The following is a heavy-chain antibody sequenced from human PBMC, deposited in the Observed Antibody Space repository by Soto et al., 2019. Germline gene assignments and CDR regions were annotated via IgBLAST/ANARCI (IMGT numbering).Heavy chain of an antibody. J-gene: IGHJ4*02. CDR1: GGSFSGYY. Sequence: QVQLQQWGAGLLKPSETLSLTCAVYGGSFSGYYWSWIRQPPGKGLEWIGEINHSGSTNYNPSLKGRVTISVDTSKNQFSLKLSSVTAADTAVYYCASALWFGELGYWGQGTLVTVSS. D-gene: IGHD3-10*01. CDR2: INHSGST. V-gene: IGHV4-34*01. CDR3: ASALWFGELGY.